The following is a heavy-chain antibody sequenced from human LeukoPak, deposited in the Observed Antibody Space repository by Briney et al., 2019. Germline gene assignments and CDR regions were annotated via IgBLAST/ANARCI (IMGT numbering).Heavy chain of an antibody. J-gene: IGHJ5*02. D-gene: IGHD2-2*01. Sequence: ASVKVSCKASGYTFTGYYIHWVRQAPGQGLEWMGWINPDSGGTNDAQKFQGRVTMTRDTSISTAYMELTRLRSDDTAVYYCARGSSSTSPGNWFDPWGQGTLVTVSS. CDR3: ARGSSSTSPGNWFDP. CDR1: GYTFTGYY. V-gene: IGHV1-2*02. CDR2: INPDSGGT.